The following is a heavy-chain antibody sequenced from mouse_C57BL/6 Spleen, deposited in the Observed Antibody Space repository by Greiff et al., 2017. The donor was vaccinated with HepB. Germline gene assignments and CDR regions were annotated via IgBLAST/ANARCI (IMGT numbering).Heavy chain of an antibody. V-gene: IGHV1-81*01. CDR3: AHDYDRGYYAMDY. J-gene: IGHJ4*01. CDR1: GYTFTSYG. CDR2: IYPRSGNT. Sequence: QVQLQQSGAELARPGASVKLSCKASGYTFTSYGISWVKQSTGQGLEWIGEIYPRSGNTYYNEKFKGKATLTADKSSSTAYMELRSLTSEDSAVYFCAHDYDRGYYAMDYWGQGTSVTVSS. D-gene: IGHD2-4*01.